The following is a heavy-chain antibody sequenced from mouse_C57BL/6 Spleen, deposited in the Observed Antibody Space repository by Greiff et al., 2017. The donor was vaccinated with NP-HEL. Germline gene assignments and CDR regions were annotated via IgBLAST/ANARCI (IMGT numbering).Heavy chain of an antibody. J-gene: IGHJ3*01. CDR2: ISSGSSTI. CDR1: GFTFSDYG. D-gene: IGHD1-1*01. V-gene: IGHV5-17*01. Sequence: DVKLVESGGGLVKPGGSLKLSCAASGFTFSDYGMHWVRQAPEKGLEWVAYISSGSSTIYYADTVKGRFTISRDNAKNTLFLQMTSLRSEDTAMYYCARRDYYGSRTWFAYWGQGTLVTVSA. CDR3: ARRDYYGSRTWFAY.